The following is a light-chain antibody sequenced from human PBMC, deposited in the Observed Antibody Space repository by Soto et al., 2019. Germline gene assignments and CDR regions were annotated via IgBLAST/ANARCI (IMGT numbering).Light chain of an antibody. CDR2: GAS. J-gene: IGKJ4*01. CDR3: QQYDNSPLT. V-gene: IGKV3-20*01. Sequence: EIVMTQSPVTLSVSPGGRSTRSCSASQSVSSSYLAWYQQKPGQAPRLLIYGASNRATGIPDRFSGSGSGTDFTLTISRLEPEDFAVYYCQQYDNSPLTFGGGTKVDIK. CDR1: QSVSSSY.